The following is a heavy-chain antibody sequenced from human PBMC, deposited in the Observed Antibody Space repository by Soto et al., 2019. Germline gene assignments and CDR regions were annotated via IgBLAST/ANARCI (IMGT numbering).Heavy chain of an antibody. CDR1: GFTFSSFS. J-gene: IGHJ4*02. CDR2: ISYDGSSK. V-gene: IGHV3-30-3*01. D-gene: IGHD6-19*01. Sequence: QLQLVESGGGVVQPGGSLRLSCVASGFTFSSFSLHWVRQAPGKGLEWLALISYDGSSKYNAASVKGRFTISRENSNNTLYLQLSSLRPEDTAVYSCARTTAVAGTPEFDYWGQGALVTVSS. CDR3: ARTTAVAGTPEFDY.